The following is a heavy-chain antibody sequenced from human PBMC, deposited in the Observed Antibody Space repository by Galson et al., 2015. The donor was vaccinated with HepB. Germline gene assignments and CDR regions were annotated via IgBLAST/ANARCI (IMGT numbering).Heavy chain of an antibody. CDR1: GYTFIESY. CDR2: INPNSGDT. Sequence: SVKVSCKASGYTFIESYIHWVRQAPGQGLEWMGRINPNSGDTHYAQRFQDRVTMTSDTSISTAYMELSRLTSDDTAVYYCAKNCGYSLCYFDYWGQGTLITVSS. CDR3: AKNCGYSLCYFDY. J-gene: IGHJ4*02. D-gene: IGHD5-18*01. V-gene: IGHV1-2*06.